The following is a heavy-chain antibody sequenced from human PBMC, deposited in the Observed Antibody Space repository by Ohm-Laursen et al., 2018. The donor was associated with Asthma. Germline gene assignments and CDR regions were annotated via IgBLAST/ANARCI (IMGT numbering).Heavy chain of an antibody. J-gene: IGHJ4*02. CDR1: GFSFHEYA. D-gene: IGHD6-13*01. CDR2: ISWNSGSI. V-gene: IGHV3-9*01. CDR3: AKERAAGYYFDY. Sequence: SLRLSCTAPGFSFHEYAMHWVRQSPGKGLEWVSGISWNSGSIGYADSVKGRFTISRDNAKNSLYLQMNSLRAEDTALYYCAKERAAGYYFDYWGQGTLVTVSS.